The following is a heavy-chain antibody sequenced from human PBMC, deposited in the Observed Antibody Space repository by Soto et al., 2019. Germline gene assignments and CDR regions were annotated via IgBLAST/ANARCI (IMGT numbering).Heavy chain of an antibody. V-gene: IGHV3-15*01. D-gene: IGHD2-15*01. Sequence: EVQLVASGGGLVEPGGSLRLSCAASGFTFSDAWMSWVRQAPGKGLDWVGRIKSKSDGGTTEYAAPVRGRFTISRDDSKNTLYLQMNSLKTEDTAVYYCTTDLWRIAVVVGSTGYFNPWGQGTPVTVSS. CDR1: GFTFSDAW. CDR2: IKSKSDGGTT. J-gene: IGHJ5*02. CDR3: TTDLWRIAVVVGSTGYFNP.